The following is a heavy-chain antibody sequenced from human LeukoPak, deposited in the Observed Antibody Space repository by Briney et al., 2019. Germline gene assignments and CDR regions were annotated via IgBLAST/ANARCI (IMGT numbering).Heavy chain of an antibody. CDR3: ARLADCGGDCFWGGYYDY. Sequence: GESLKISCQGSGYRFTSSWIGWVRQVPGKGLEWVATIYPADSDVKYSPSFQGHITISVDKSINTAYLQWSSLKASDTAIYYCARLADCGGDCFWGGYYDYWAPGTLVTVTS. V-gene: IGHV5-51*01. D-gene: IGHD2-21*02. CDR2: IYPADSDV. J-gene: IGHJ4*02. CDR1: GYRFTSSW.